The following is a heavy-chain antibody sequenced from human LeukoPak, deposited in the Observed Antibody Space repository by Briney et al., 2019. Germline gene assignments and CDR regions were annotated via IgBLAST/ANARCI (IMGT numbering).Heavy chain of an antibody. CDR3: ARVGSGLGYCSGGSCYENDDY. CDR2: ISSSSSYI. Sequence: GGSLRLSCAASGFTFSGYSMNWVRQAPGKGLEWVSSISSSSSYIYYADSVKGRFTISRDNAKNSLYLQMNSLRAEDTAVYYCARVGSGLGYCSGGSCYENDDYWGQGTLVTVSS. CDR1: GFTFSGYS. J-gene: IGHJ4*02. V-gene: IGHV3-21*01. D-gene: IGHD2-15*01.